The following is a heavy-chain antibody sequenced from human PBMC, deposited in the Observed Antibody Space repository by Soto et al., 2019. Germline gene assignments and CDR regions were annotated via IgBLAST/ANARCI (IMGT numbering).Heavy chain of an antibody. D-gene: IGHD2-21*02. V-gene: IGHV2-5*02. CDR1: GLSLSTTGVG. Sequence: QITLKESGPTLVKPTQTLTLTCTFSGLSLSTTGVGVGWIRQPPGKALEWLALIYWDDDKRYSPSLKSRLTITKDTSKNQMVLTKTNTDPVDTATYYCVQSRCGGDCLQSYSSHSYYGLDVWGQGTTVTVSS. CDR3: VQSRCGGDCLQSYSSHSYYGLDV. CDR2: IYWDDDK. J-gene: IGHJ6*02.